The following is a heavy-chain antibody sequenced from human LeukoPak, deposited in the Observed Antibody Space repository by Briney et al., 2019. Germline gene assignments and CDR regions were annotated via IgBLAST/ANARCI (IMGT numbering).Heavy chain of an antibody. D-gene: IGHD3-9*01. V-gene: IGHV1-2*04. CDR3: ARGYTYYDILTGYYSSPNYFDY. CDR2: INPNSGGT. CDR1: GYTFTGYY. Sequence: ASVKVSCKASGYTFTGYYMHWVRQAPGQGLEWMGWINPNSGGTNYAQKFQGWVTMTRDTSISTAYMELSRLRSDDTAVHYCARGYTYYDILTGYYSSPNYFDYWGQGTLVTVSS. J-gene: IGHJ4*02.